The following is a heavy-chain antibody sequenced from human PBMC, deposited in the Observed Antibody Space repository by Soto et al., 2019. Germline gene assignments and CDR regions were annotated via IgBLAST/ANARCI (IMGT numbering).Heavy chain of an antibody. J-gene: IGHJ4*02. CDR3: ARRRCVDCSSTSCYDFCPYYFDY. CDR2: ISGSGGST. V-gene: IGHV3-23*01. CDR1: GFTFSSYA. D-gene: IGHD2-2*01. Sequence: GGSLRLSCAASGFTFSSYAMSWVRQAPGKGLEWVSAISGSGGSTYYADSVKGRFTISRDNSKNTLYLQMNSLKASDTAMYYCARRRCVDCSSTSCYDFCPYYFDYWGQGTLVTVSS.